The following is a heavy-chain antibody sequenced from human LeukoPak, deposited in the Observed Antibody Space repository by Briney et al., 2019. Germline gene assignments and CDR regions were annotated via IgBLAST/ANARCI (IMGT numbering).Heavy chain of an antibody. CDR1: GYTFSNYG. Sequence: GGSLRLSCAASGYTFSNYGMHWVRQAPGKGPEWVAVIWSDGSNKHYADSARGRFTISKDNSKNTLYLQMNSLRAEDTAVYYCVKDRDILTGYLDYWGQGTLVTVSS. D-gene: IGHD3-9*01. CDR2: IWSDGSNK. CDR3: VKDRDILTGYLDY. V-gene: IGHV3-30*02. J-gene: IGHJ4*02.